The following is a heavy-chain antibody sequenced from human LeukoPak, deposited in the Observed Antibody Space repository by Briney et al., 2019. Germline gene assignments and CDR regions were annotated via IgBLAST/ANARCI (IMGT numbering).Heavy chain of an antibody. CDR2: ISSSGGTI. CDR3: ARDRTTVTTKY. J-gene: IGHJ4*02. V-gene: IGHV3-11*01. CDR1: GFSISDYY. Sequence: GSLRLSCAASGFSISDYYIRWIRQAPGKGVEGVSYISSSGGTIYYADSVKGRFTISRDNAKNSLYLQMNSLRAEDTALYYCARDRTTVTTKYWGQGTLVTVSS. D-gene: IGHD4-17*01.